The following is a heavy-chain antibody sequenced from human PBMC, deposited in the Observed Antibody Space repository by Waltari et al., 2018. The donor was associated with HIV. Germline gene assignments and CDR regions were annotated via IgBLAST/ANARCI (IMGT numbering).Heavy chain of an antibody. J-gene: IGHJ5*02. CDR2: IKQDGSEK. CDR1: GFTFSSYW. V-gene: IGHV3-7*01. Sequence: EVQLVESGGGLVQPGGSPRLSCAASGFTFSSYWMSWVRQAPGKGLGGVAKIKQDGSEKYYVDSGKGRFTISRDNAKNSLYLQMNSLRAEDTAVYYCAGGGVLLWFGDLNWFDPWGQGTLVTVSS. CDR3: AGGGVLLWFGDLNWFDP. D-gene: IGHD3-10*01.